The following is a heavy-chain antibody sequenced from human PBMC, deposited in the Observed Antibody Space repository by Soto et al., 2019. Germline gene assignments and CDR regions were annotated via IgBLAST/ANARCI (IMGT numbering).Heavy chain of an antibody. CDR3: AKDVLYGYNSGRPFDS. D-gene: IGHD6-19*01. J-gene: IGHJ4*02. CDR2: IGSRGDST. CDR1: GFTFSSFA. Sequence: EVHLLESGGGLVQPGGSLRLSCAASGFTFSSFAMSWVRQAPGKGLEWVSAIGSRGDSTYYADSVKGRLYISRDNSKNTLYLQINSLTAEDTAVYYCAKDVLYGYNSGRPFDSWGQGTLVTVSS. V-gene: IGHV3-23*01.